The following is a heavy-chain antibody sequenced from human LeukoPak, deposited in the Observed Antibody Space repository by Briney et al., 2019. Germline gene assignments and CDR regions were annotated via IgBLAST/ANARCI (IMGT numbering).Heavy chain of an antibody. CDR2: IKQDGSEK. Sequence: GGSLRLSCAASGFTFSSYWMRWVRQAPGKGLEWVANIKQDGSEKYYVDSVKGRFTISRDNAKNSLYLQMNSLRAEDTAVYYCARVTSGSYLYYFDYWGQGTLVTVSS. CDR1: GFTFSSYW. D-gene: IGHD3-10*01. CDR3: ARVTSGSYLYYFDY. J-gene: IGHJ4*02. V-gene: IGHV3-7*01.